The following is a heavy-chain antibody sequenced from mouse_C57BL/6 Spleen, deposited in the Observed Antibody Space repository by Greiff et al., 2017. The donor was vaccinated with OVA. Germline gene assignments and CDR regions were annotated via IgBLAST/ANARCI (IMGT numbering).Heavy chain of an antibody. D-gene: IGHD2-3*01. J-gene: IGHJ1*03. CDR3: ARDDGGYFDV. CDR2: ISYDGSN. V-gene: IGHV3-6*01. CDR1: GYSITSGYY. Sequence: DVQLQESGPGLVKPSQSLSLTCSVTGYSITSGYYWNWIRQFPGNKLEWMGYISYDGSNNYNPSLKNRISITRDTSKNQFFLKLNSVTTEDTATYYCARDDGGYFDVWGTGTTVTVSS.